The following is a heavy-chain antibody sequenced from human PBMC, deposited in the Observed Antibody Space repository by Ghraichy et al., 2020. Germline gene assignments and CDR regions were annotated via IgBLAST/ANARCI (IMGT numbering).Heavy chain of an antibody. CDR1: GFTFPNAW. J-gene: IGHJ4*02. CDR3: TAGRGLWFGELLFPIDN. CDR2: IKGSLDGGQL. V-gene: IGHV3-15*01. D-gene: IGHD3-10*01. Sequence: GGSLRLSCAASGFTFPNAWMAWVRQVPGKGLEWVGLIKGSLDGGQLDYAAPVKDRFAISRDDSKSTLYLQMNSLKTEYTAVYYCTAGRGLWFGELLFPIDNWGQGTLVTVSS.